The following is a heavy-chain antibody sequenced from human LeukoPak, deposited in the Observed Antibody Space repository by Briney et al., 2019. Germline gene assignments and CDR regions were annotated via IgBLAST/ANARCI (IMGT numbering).Heavy chain of an antibody. J-gene: IGHJ6*03. CDR2: IIPIFGTT. V-gene: IGHV1-69*06. CDR3: ARSRFPYYRLSGADYYMDV. CDR1: GGTFSSYA. Sequence: SVKVSCKASGGTFSSYAISWVRQAPGQGLEWMGGIIPIFGTTNYAQKFQGRVTVKADKSTSTVYMELSSLRSADTAVYYCARSRFPYYRLSGADYYMDVWGKGTTVTVSS. D-gene: IGHD3-10*01.